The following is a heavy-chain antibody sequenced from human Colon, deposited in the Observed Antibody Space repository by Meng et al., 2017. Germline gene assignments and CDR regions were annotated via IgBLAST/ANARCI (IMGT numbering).Heavy chain of an antibody. Sequence: GGSLRLSCAASGFTFNSYEMCWVRQAPGTGLEWISYITGSGDNTHYADSVKGRFTTTRDNAQNLLYLQMNSLRAEDAAVYYCARETSGCGGDCYDLWGQGTLVTVSS. V-gene: IGHV3-48*03. D-gene: IGHD2-21*01. CDR2: ITGSGDNT. J-gene: IGHJ5*02. CDR1: GFTFNSYE. CDR3: ARETSGCGGDCYDL.